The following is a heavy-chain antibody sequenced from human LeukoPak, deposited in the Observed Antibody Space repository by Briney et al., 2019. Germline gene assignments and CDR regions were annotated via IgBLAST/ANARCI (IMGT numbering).Heavy chain of an antibody. CDR2: IYSGGST. CDR1: GFTFNRNV. D-gene: IGHD3-16*02. J-gene: IGHJ3*02. CDR3: ARGGRDYVWGSYRLGAFDI. Sequence: GGSLRLSCATSGFTFNRNVMSWVRQPPGKGLEWVSVIYSGGSTYYADSVKGRFTISRDNSKNTLYLQMNSLRAEDTAVYYCARGGRDYVWGSYRLGAFDIWGQGTMVTVSS. V-gene: IGHV3-53*01.